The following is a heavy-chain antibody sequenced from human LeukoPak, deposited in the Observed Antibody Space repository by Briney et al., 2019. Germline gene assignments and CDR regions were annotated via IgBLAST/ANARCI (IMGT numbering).Heavy chain of an antibody. CDR3: ARGQYFDWLRGNWFDP. CDR2: TYYRSKWYN. D-gene: IGHD3-9*01. CDR1: GDIVSSNSAA. V-gene: IGHV6-1*01. Sequence: SQTLSLTCAISGDIVSSNSAAWNWIRQSPSRGLEWLGRTYYRSKWYNDYAVSVKSRITINPDTSKNQFSLQLNSVTPGDTAVYYCARGQYFDWLRGNWFDPWGQGTLVTVSS. J-gene: IGHJ5*02.